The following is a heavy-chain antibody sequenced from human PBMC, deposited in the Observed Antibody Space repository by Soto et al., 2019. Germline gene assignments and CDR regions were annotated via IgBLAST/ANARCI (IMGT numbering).Heavy chain of an antibody. CDR2: ISSSSSYI. D-gene: IGHD3-3*01. Sequence: EVQLVESGGGLVKPGGSLRLSCAASGFTFSSYSMNWVRQAPGKGLEWVSSISSSSSYIYYADSVKGRFTISRDNAKNSLYLQMNSLRAEDTAVYYCARIAALEWLLYRWPYFDYWGQGTLVTVSS. J-gene: IGHJ4*02. CDR1: GFTFSSYS. V-gene: IGHV3-21*01. CDR3: ARIAALEWLLYRWPYFDY.